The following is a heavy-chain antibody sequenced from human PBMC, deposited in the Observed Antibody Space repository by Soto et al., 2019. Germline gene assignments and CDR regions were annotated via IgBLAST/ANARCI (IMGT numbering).Heavy chain of an antibody. Sequence: SETLSLTCTVSGGSISSSSYYWGWIRQPPGKGLEWIGSIYYSGSTYYNPSLKSRVTISVDTSKNQFSLKLSSVTAADTAVYYCARRRSSSWNWFDPWGQGTLVTVSS. J-gene: IGHJ5*02. D-gene: IGHD6-13*01. CDR1: GGSISSSSYY. CDR3: ARRRSSSWNWFDP. V-gene: IGHV4-39*01. CDR2: IYYSGST.